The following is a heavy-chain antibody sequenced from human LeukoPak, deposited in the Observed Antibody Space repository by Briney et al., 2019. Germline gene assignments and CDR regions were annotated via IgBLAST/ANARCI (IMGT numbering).Heavy chain of an antibody. CDR2: IYPRDGST. CDR1: GYTFTNNY. V-gene: IGHV1-46*01. J-gene: IGHJ4*02. CDR3: ARDQEGFDY. Sequence: ASVTVSCKASGYTFTNNYLHWVRQAPGQGLEWMGMIYPRDGSTSYAQNFQGRVTVTRDTSTTTVHMELRGLRSEDTAVYYCARDQEGFDYWGQGTVVTVSS.